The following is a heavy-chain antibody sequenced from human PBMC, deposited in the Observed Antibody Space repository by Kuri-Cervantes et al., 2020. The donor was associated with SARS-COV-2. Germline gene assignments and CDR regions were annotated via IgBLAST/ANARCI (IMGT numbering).Heavy chain of an antibody. J-gene: IGHJ3*02. CDR2: ISSSSSYT. V-gene: IGHV3-11*06. CDR1: GFTFSDYY. CDR3: ARDRLWAFDI. Sequence: GESLKISCAASGFTFSDYYMSRIRQAPGKGLEWVSYISSSSSYTNYADSVKGRFTISRDNAKNSVYLQMNSLRDEDTAVYYCARDRLWAFDIWGQGTMVTVSS.